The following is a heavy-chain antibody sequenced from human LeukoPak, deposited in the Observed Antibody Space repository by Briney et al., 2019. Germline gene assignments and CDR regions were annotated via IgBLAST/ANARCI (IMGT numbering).Heavy chain of an antibody. CDR2: IWYDGSNK. D-gene: IGHD3-22*01. CDR3: ARDYDSTGYSPAA. V-gene: IGHV3-33*01. J-gene: IGHJ5*02. Sequence: GGSLRLSCAASGFTFSNYGMPWVRQAPGKGLEWVAVIWYDGSNKYYADSVKGRFTIARDNSKNTMYLQMNSLRAEDTAVYYCARDYDSTGYSPAAWGQGTLVTVSS. CDR1: GFTFSNYG.